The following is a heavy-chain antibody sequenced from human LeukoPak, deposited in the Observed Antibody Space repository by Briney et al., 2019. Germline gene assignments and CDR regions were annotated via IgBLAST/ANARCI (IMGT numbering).Heavy chain of an antibody. CDR1: GGSFSGYY. V-gene: IGHV4-34*01. D-gene: IGHD3-3*01. J-gene: IGHJ6*03. CDR3: ARGTPRDGITIFGVVIQNYYYYYYMDV. CDR2: INHSGST. Sequence: SETLSLTCAVYGGSFSGYYWSWIRQPPGKGLEWIGEINHSGSTNYNPSLKSRVTISVDTSKNQFSLKLSSVTAADTAVYYCARGTPRDGITIFGVVIQNYYYYYYMDVWGEGTTVTVSS.